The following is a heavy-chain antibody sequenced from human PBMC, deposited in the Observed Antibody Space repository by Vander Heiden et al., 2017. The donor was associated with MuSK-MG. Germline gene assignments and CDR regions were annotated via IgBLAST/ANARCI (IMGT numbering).Heavy chain of an antibody. J-gene: IGHJ4*02. CDR2: MNPNSGNT. V-gene: IGHV1-8*01. D-gene: IGHD6-13*01. Sequence: QVQLVQSGAEVQKPGASVMLSCKASGYTFTSYDINWVRQATGQGLEWMGWMNPNSGNTGNAQKFQGRVTMTRNTSISTAYMELSSLRSEDTAVYYCARGRMNRYSSWGYWGQGTLVTVSS. CDR3: ARGRMNRYSSWGY. CDR1: GYTFTSYD.